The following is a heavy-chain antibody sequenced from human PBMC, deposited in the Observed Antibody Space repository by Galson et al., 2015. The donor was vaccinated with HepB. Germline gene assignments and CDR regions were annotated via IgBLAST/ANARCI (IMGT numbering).Heavy chain of an antibody. CDR2: IYYSGDT. Sequence: SETLSLTCTVSGASITTTSYYWVWIRQPPGKGLEWIGTIYYSGDTYYNPSLRRRVTMSVGTSKNQFSLRLRSVTAADTAVYYCATVRGVVGYQLRSYFDPWGQGTQVTVSS. V-gene: IGHV4-39*07. J-gene: IGHJ5*02. D-gene: IGHD2-2*01. CDR1: GASITTTSYY. CDR3: ATVRGVVGYQLRSYFDP.